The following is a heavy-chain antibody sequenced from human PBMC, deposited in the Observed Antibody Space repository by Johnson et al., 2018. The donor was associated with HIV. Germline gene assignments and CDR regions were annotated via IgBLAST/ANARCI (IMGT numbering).Heavy chain of an antibody. V-gene: IGHV3-30*02. J-gene: IGHJ3*01. D-gene: IGHD3-3*01. CDR3: TVWRWGWSGQEPFDV. CDR2: IRSDGVNK. Sequence: QVQLVESGGGVVQPGGPLRLSCAASGFTFRIYDMQWVRQAPGKGLEWLAYIRSDGVNKQYTDSVKGRFTISRDNSKNTVYLQMNSLRDEDTSVYYCTVWRWGWSGQEPFDVWGPGTMVNVSS. CDR1: GFTFRIYD.